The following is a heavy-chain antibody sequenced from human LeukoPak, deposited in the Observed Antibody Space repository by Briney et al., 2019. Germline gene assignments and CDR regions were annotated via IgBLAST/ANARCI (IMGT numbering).Heavy chain of an antibody. Sequence: GGSLRLSCAASGFTFSSYWMSWVRQAPGKGLEWVANINQDGSEKYYVDSVKGRFTISRDNAKNSLYLQMNSLRAEDTAVYYCAREPYSYCSGGSCYTLAPWYWGQGTLVTASS. V-gene: IGHV3-7*01. CDR2: INQDGSEK. D-gene: IGHD2-15*01. CDR1: GFTFSSYW. J-gene: IGHJ4*02. CDR3: AREPYSYCSGGSCYTLAPWY.